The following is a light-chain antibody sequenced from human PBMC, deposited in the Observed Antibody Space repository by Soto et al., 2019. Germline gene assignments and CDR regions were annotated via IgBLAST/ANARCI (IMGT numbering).Light chain of an antibody. J-gene: IGLJ2*01. V-gene: IGLV8-61*01. CDR2: DTN. CDR3: VLYMGSGISV. Sequence: QAVVTQEPSFSVSPGRTVTLTCGLSSGSVSTTYYPSWYQQTPGQAPRTLIYDTNIRSSGVPDRFSGSIFWNKAALTITGAQADDESDYYCVLYMGSGISVFGGGTKLTVL. CDR1: SGSVSTTYY.